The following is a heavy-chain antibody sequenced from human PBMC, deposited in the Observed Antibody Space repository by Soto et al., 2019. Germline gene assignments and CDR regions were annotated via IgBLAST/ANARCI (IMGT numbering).Heavy chain of an antibody. CDR2: INAGNGNT. Sequence: EKNWVRQAPGQRLEWMGWINAGNGNTKYSQKFQGRVTITRDTSASTAYMELSSLRSEDTAVYYCARSRYYYDSSGYYWGQGTLVTVSS. D-gene: IGHD3-22*01. CDR3: ARSRYYYDSSGYY. J-gene: IGHJ4*02. CDR1: E. V-gene: IGHV1-3*01.